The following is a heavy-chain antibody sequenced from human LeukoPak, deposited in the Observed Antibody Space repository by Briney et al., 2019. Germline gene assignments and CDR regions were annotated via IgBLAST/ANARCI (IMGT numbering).Heavy chain of an antibody. Sequence: ASVKVSCKASGYTFTGYYMHWVRQAPGQGLEWMGWINPNSGGTNYAQKFQGRVTMTRDTSISTAYMELSRLRSDDTAVYYCASTAEERIAVAGTYAFDIWGQGTMVTVSS. CDR2: INPNSGGT. J-gene: IGHJ3*02. D-gene: IGHD6-19*01. V-gene: IGHV1-2*02. CDR1: GYTFTGYY. CDR3: ASTAEERIAVAGTYAFDI.